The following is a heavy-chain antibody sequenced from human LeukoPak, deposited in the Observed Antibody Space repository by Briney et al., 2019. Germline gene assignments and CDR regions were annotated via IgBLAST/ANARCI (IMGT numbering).Heavy chain of an antibody. J-gene: IGHJ4*02. V-gene: IGHV4-4*07. CDR1: GDSISSYY. CDR2: IYSTGST. CDR3: ARQIASAGTAGFDF. D-gene: IGHD6-13*01. Sequence: SETLSLTCTVSGDSISSYYWSWIRQPAGKGLEWIGQIYSTGSTNYNPSPKSRVAMSVDTSKNQFSLRLRSVTAADTAVYYCARQIASAGTAGFDFWGQGARVTVSS.